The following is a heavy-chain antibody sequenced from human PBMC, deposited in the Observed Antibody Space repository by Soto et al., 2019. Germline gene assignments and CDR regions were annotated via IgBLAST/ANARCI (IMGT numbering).Heavy chain of an antibody. CDR2: MNPNSGNT. D-gene: IGHD2-15*01. V-gene: IGHV1-8*01. J-gene: IGHJ4*02. CDR3: ARGHGYCGVGSCYSVDY. Sequence: EWMGWMNPNSGNTGYAQKFQGRVTMTRNTSISTAYMELSSLRSEDTAVYYCARGHGYCGVGSCYSVDYWGQGTLVTVS.